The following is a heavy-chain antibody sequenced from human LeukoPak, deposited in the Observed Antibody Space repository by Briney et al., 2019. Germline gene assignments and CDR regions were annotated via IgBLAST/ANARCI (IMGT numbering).Heavy chain of an antibody. V-gene: IGHV3-21*01. CDR3: ARGCSTSCYNDFDY. J-gene: IGHJ4*02. D-gene: IGHD2-2*02. Sequence: GGSLRLSCAASGFTFSSYSMNWVRQAPGKGREWVSSISSSSSYIYYADSVKGRFTISRDNAKNSLYLQMNSLRAEDTAVYYCARGCSTSCYNDFDYWGQGTLVTVSS. CDR1: GFTFSSYS. CDR2: ISSSSSYI.